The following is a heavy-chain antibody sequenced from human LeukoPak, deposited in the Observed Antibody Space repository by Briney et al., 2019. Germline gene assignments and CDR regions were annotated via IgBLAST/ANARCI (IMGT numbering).Heavy chain of an antibody. Sequence: AGGSLRLSCTASGFTVSSNYMSWVRQAPGKGLEWVSVIYSGGSTYYADSVKGRFTISRDNSKNTLYLQMSSLRAEDTAVYYCARATFWSGYQRDSWYMDVWGKGITATVSS. J-gene: IGHJ6*03. D-gene: IGHD3-3*01. V-gene: IGHV3-66*02. CDR1: GFTVSSNY. CDR2: IYSGGST. CDR3: ARATFWSGYQRDSWYMDV.